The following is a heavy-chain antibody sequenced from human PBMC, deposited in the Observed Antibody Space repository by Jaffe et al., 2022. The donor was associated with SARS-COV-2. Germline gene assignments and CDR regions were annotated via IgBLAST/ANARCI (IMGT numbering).Heavy chain of an antibody. CDR1: GFTFSSYS. V-gene: IGHV3-21*01. J-gene: IGHJ6*02. D-gene: IGHD6-6*01. CDR2: ISSSSSYI. Sequence: EVQLVESGGGLVKPGGSLRLSCAASGFTFSSYSMNWVRQAPGKGLEWVSSISSSSSYIYYADSVKGRFTISRDNAKNSLYLQMNSLRAEDTAVYYCASSIKYSSSSSRSSYYYYGMDVWGQGTTVTVSS. CDR3: ASSIKYSSSSSRSSYYYYGMDV.